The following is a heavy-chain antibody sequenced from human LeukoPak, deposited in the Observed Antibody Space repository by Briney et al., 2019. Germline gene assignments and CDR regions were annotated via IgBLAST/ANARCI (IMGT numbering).Heavy chain of an antibody. CDR2: ISSSGSTI. V-gene: IGHV3-48*03. J-gene: IGHJ4*02. CDR1: GFTFSIYE. D-gene: IGHD3-10*01. CDR3: ARGFWFGELLQTPFDY. Sequence: GGSLRLSCAASGFTFSIYEMNWVRQAPGKGLGWVSYISSSGSTIYYADSVKGRFTISRDNAKNSLYLQMNSLRAEDTAVYYCARGFWFGELLQTPFDYWGQGTLVTVSS.